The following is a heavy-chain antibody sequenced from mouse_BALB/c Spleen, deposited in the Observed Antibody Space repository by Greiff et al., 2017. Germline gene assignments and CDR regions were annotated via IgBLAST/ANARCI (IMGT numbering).Heavy chain of an antibody. CDR1: GFSLTSYG. CDR2: IWAGGST. CDR3: ASDRRITASSYYAMDY. D-gene: IGHD2-4*01. Sequence: QVQLKESGPGLVAPSQTLSITCTASGFSLTSYGVHWVRQPPGKGLEWLGVIWAGGSTNYYSALMSRLSISKDNSKSHVFLKMNSLQTDDTAMYYCASDRRITASSYYAMDYWGQGTSVTVSS. J-gene: IGHJ4*01. V-gene: IGHV2-9*02.